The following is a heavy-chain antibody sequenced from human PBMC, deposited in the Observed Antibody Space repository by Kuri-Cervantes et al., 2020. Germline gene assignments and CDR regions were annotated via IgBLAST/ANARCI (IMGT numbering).Heavy chain of an antibody. V-gene: IGHV1-2*02. CDR3: ARDAYSSGWYDAFDI. CDR2: INPNSGGT. CDR1: GYTFTGYY. Sequence: ASVKVSCKASGYTFTGYYMHWVRQAPGQGLEWMGWINPNSGGTNYAQKFQGRVTMTRDTSISTAYMELGRLRSDDTAVYYCARDAYSSGWYDAFDIWGQGTMVTVSS. J-gene: IGHJ3*02. D-gene: IGHD6-19*01.